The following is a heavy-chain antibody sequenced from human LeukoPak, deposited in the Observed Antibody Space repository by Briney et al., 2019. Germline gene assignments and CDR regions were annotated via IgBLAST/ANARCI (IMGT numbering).Heavy chain of an antibody. CDR1: GGSISNYY. D-gene: IGHD6-6*01. Sequence: SETLSPTCTVSGGSISNYYWSWIRQPPGKGLEHIGFIYHSGSTNYNPSLKSRVTMSVDKSKNQCSLRLTSVTAADTAIYFCARSTQASSTSFDYWGQGTLVTVSS. CDR2: IYHSGST. J-gene: IGHJ4*02. CDR3: ARSTQASSTSFDY. V-gene: IGHV4-59*01.